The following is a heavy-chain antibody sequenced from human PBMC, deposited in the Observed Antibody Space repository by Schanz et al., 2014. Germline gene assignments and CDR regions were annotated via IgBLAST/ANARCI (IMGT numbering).Heavy chain of an antibody. CDR2: ISGSSIHK. D-gene: IGHD6-6*01. CDR3: VPMSIAAH. J-gene: IGHJ4*02. Sequence: VQLVDSGGGLVQPGGSLRLSCAASGFTFSDYYMAWIRQAPGKGLEWVSHISGSSIHKNYADSVKGRFSISRDNAENSLYLQMNSLRAEDTAVYYCVPMSIAAHWGQGTLVTVSS. CDR1: GFTFSDYY. V-gene: IGHV3-11*06.